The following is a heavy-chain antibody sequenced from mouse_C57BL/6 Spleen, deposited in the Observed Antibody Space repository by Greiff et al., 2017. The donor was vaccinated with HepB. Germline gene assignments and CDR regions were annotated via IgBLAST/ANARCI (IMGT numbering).Heavy chain of an antibody. Sequence: EVQLQQSGPELVKPGASVKMSCKASGYTFTDYNMHWVKQSHGKSLEWIGYINPNNGGTSYNQKFKGKATLTVNKSSSTAYMELRSLTSEDSAVDDGARGVTGPYYFDYWGQGTTLTVSS. CDR1: GYTFTDYN. V-gene: IGHV1-22*01. CDR2: INPNNGGT. J-gene: IGHJ2*01. D-gene: IGHD4-1*01. CDR3: ARGVTGPYYFDY.